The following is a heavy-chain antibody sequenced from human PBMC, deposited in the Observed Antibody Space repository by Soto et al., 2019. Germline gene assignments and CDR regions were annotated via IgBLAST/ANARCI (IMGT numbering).Heavy chain of an antibody. CDR3: ARGRYGDY. V-gene: IGHV1-18*01. J-gene: IGHJ4*02. CDR2: ISAHNGNT. D-gene: IGHD1-1*01. Sequence: QVHLVQSGAEVKKPGASVKVSCKASGYTFTSYGITWVRQAPGQGLEWMGWISAHNGNTDYAQKLQGRVIVTRDTSPSPAYMELRSLRSDDTAVYYCARGRYGDYWGQGALVTVSS. CDR1: GYTFTSYG.